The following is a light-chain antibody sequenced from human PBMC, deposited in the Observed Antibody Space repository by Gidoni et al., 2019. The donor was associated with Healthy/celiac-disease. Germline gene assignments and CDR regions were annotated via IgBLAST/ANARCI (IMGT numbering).Light chain of an antibody. J-gene: IGLJ3*02. Sequence: QSVLTQPPSVSGPPGPRVTLSCTGSSSNIGAGYDVHGYQQLPGTAPKRLIHGKSHRPAGVPDRFSGSKAGTSASLAITGLQAEDEADYYCQSYDSSLSGSVFGGGTKLTVL. CDR2: GKS. CDR1: SSNIGAGYD. CDR3: QSYDSSLSGSV. V-gene: IGLV1-40*01.